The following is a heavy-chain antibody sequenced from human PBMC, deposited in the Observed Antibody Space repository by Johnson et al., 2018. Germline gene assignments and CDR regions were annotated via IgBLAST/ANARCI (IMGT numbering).Heavy chain of an antibody. V-gene: IGHV4-59*11. Sequence: QVQLQESGPGLVKPSETLSLTCTVSGGSISGHYCSWIRQPPGKRLEWIGYIYHRGSTNYNPSLRTRVSISVDTPKNQVSLKLSSVTAANPAVYYCTISQNLLDAFDIWGQGTMVTVSS. CDR3: TISQNLLDAFDI. CDR1: GGSISGHY. CDR2: IYHRGST. J-gene: IGHJ3*02. D-gene: IGHD1-14*01.